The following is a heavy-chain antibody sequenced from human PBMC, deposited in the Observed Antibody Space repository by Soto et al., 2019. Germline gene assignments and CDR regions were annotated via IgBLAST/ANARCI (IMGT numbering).Heavy chain of an antibody. CDR1: DDTFSFYT. D-gene: IGHD3-22*01. CDR3: ARAPLGIIVAPDY. Sequence: ASVKVSCKASDDTFSFYTINWVRQAPGLGLEWMGWVNPILSMSNYAQKFRGRVTVSADKSMSTAYLELSSLTSEDTAVYYCARAPLGIIVAPDYWG. V-gene: IGHV1-69*02. CDR2: VNPILSMS. J-gene: IGHJ4*01.